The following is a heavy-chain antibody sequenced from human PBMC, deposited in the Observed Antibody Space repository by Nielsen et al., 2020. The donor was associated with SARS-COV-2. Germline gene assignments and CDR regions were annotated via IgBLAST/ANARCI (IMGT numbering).Heavy chain of an antibody. J-gene: IGHJ5*02. CDR1: GFTFSAYY. D-gene: IGHD5-12*01. CDR3: ARDYSGYRGWRFDP. Sequence: GESLKISCAASGFTFSAYYMTWIRQAPGKGLEWLSYISDSGAYTNYADSVKGRFTISRDNANKSLYLQMNSLRAEDTAVYYCARDYSGYRGWRFDPWGQGTLVTVSS. CDR2: ISDSGAYT. V-gene: IGHV3-11*05.